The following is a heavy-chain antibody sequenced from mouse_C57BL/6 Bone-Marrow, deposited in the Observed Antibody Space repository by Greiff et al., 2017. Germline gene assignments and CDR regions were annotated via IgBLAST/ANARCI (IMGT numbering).Heavy chain of an antibody. J-gene: IGHJ2*01. Sequence: EVKLEQSGGDLVKPGASVKLSCAASGFNFSSYGMSWVRQTPDKRLEWVATISSGGSYTYYPDSVKGRFTISRDNAKNTLYLQMSSLKSEDTAMYYGAREGGLDYWGQGTTLTVPS. CDR1: GFNFSSYG. CDR2: ISSGGSYT. V-gene: IGHV5-6*01. CDR3: AREGGLDY. D-gene: IGHD3-3*01.